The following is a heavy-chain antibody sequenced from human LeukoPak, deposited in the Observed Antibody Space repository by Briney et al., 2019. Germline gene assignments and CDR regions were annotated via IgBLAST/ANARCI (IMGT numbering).Heavy chain of an antibody. J-gene: IGHJ4*02. V-gene: IGHV3-74*01. CDR3: TRGGSYPFDY. Sequence: GGSLRLSCAASGFTFSTSGMHWVRQAPGKGLVFVSRINSDGSTTNYADSVKGRFTISRDNAKNALYLQMRSLRAEDTAVYYCTRGGSYPFDYWGQGPLVTVSS. CDR1: GFTFSTSG. D-gene: IGHD1-26*01. CDR2: INSDGSTT.